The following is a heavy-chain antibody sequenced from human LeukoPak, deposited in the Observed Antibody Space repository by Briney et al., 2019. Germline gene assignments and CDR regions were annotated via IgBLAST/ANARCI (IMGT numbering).Heavy chain of an antibody. CDR3: SRNGLVDFDY. CDR1: GFAFDDFA. J-gene: IGHJ4*02. Sequence: GGSLRLSCTTSGFAFDDFAMSWVRQPTGKGLEWVGFIRRRAYGGAAEYAASVKGRFIISRDDSKGIAYLQMNSLKTEDTAVYYCSRNGLVDFDYWGQGSRVIVPP. V-gene: IGHV3-49*04. CDR2: IRRRAYGGAA.